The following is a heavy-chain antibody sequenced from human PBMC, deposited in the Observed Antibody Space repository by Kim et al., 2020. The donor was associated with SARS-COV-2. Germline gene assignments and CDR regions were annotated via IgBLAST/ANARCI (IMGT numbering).Heavy chain of an antibody. CDR2: VDPDSGAT. CDR1: GYRFTDYW. Sequence: ASVKVSCKPSGYRFTDYWMHLVRQAPGQGFEYMGRVDPDSGATKYEQKFQGRVTMTRDTSISTNYMELSRLTSADTAVYFFVGRSGMYNYGMDVWGQGTTVIVSS. CDR3: VGRSGMYNYGMDV. D-gene: IGHD1-1*01. J-gene: IGHJ6*02. V-gene: IGHV1-2*06.